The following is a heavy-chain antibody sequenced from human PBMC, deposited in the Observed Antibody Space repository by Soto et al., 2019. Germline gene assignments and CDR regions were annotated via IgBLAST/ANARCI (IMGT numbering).Heavy chain of an antibody. CDR2: IIPIFGTA. D-gene: IGHD1-26*01. J-gene: IGHJ6*02. Sequence: SVKVSCKASGGTFSSYAISWVRQAPGQGLEWMGGIIPIFGTANYAQKFQGRVTITADKSTSTAYMELSSLRSEDTAVYYCARKLVGATDYYYYYGMDVWGQGTTVTAP. CDR3: ARKLVGATDYYYYYGMDV. V-gene: IGHV1-69*06. CDR1: GGTFSSYA.